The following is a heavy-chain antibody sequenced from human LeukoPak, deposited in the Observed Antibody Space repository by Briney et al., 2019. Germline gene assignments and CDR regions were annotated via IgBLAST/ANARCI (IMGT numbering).Heavy chain of an antibody. CDR2: ISYDGSNK. Sequence: GRSLRLSWAASGXTFSNYGMHWVRQAPGKGLEWLAVISYDGSNKYYADSVKGRFTISRDNSKNTLYLQMNSLRAEDTAVYYCAKRQLGHIDYWGQGTLVIVSS. J-gene: IGHJ4*02. V-gene: IGHV3-30*18. CDR1: GXTFSNYG. CDR3: AKRQLGHIDY. D-gene: IGHD6-6*01.